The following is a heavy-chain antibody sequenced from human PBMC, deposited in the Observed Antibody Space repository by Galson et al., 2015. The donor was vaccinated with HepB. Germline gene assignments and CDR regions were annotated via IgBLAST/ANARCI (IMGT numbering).Heavy chain of an antibody. D-gene: IGHD2-15*01. V-gene: IGHV3-15*01. J-gene: IGHJ2*01. Sequence: SLRLSCAASGFTFSNAWMSWVRQAPGKGLEWVGRIKSKTDGGTTDYAAPVKGRFTISRDDSKNTLYLQMNSLKTEDTAVYYCTTACCSGGITHWYFDLWGRGTLVTVSS. CDR1: GFTFSNAW. CDR2: IKSKTDGGTT. CDR3: TTACCSGGITHWYFDL.